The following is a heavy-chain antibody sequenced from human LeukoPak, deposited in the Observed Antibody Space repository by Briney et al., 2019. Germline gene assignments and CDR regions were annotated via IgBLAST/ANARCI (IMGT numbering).Heavy chain of an antibody. Sequence: PGGSLRLSCAASGFNFSSYGMHWVRQAPGKGLEWVAVIWYDGSNKHYADSVKGRFTISRDNSKNTLYLQMNSLRAEDTAVYYCARDEGDGYYDYWGRGTLVTVSS. V-gene: IGHV3-33*01. CDR2: IWYDGSNK. J-gene: IGHJ4*02. CDR3: ARDEGDGYYDY. CDR1: GFNFSSYG. D-gene: IGHD5-24*01.